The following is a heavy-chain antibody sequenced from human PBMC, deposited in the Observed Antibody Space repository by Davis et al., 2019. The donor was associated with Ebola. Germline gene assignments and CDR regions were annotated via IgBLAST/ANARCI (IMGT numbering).Heavy chain of an antibody. Sequence: ASVKVSCKASGYTFVAYYMHWVRQAPGQGLEWMGIINPSGGSTSYAQKFQGRVTMTRDTSTSTVYMELSSLRSEDTAVYYCARDPVAVAGTGNLDYWGQGTLVTVSS. V-gene: IGHV1-46*01. CDR2: INPSGGST. CDR1: GYTFVAYY. CDR3: ARDPVAVAGTGNLDY. D-gene: IGHD6-19*01. J-gene: IGHJ4*02.